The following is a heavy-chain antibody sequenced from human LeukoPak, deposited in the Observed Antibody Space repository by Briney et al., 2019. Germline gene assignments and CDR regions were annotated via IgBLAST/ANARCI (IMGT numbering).Heavy chain of an antibody. CDR1: GYTLTEVS. V-gene: IGHV1-24*01. J-gene: IGHJ4*02. Sequence: GASVKVSCKVSGYTLTEVSMHWVRQAPGKGLGWMGGFDPEDGETIYAQKFQGRVTMTEDTSTDTAYMELSSLRSEDTAVYYCATVGGLRDIVVVPAAPNFDYWGQGTLVTVSS. CDR2: FDPEDGET. CDR3: ATVGGLRDIVVVPAAPNFDY. D-gene: IGHD2-2*01.